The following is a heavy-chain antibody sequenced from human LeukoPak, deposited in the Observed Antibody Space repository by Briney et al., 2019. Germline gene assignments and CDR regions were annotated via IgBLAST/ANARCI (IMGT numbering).Heavy chain of an antibody. J-gene: IGHJ4*02. D-gene: IGHD4-17*01. CDR2: IYYDGSNI. V-gene: IGHV3-33*01. CDR3: ARDYGDYGHFDQ. CDR1: EFTFTTYG. Sequence: PGGSLRLSCAASEFTFTTYGMHWVRQAPGKGLEWVAFIYYDGSNIYYADYVKGRFTISRDISKNTLYLRMNSLRVEDTAVYYCARDYGDYGHFDQWGQGTLVTVSS.